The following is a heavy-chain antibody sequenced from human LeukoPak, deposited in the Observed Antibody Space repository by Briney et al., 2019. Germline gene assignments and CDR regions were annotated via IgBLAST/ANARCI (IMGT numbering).Heavy chain of an antibody. D-gene: IGHD2-2*01. CDR3: ARVHCSSTSCPGDY. CDR1: VFTLYDYG. Sequence: GGSLRLSCALSVFTLYDYGMIWVPQAPGRAVEWVSGINWNGGTTGYADSVKGRFTISRDNAKNSLYLQMNSLRAEDTALYYCARVHCSSTSCPGDYWGQGTLVTVSS. CDR2: INWNGGTT. J-gene: IGHJ4*02. V-gene: IGHV3-20*04.